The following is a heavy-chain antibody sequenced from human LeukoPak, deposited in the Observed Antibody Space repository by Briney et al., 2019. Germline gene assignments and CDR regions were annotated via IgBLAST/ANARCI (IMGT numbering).Heavy chain of an antibody. D-gene: IGHD5-24*01. J-gene: IGHJ4*02. CDR1: GFTFSNAC. CDR2: IKSITDSWIT. V-gene: IGHV3-15*01. CDR3: TTRDQDGYNPYYFDY. Sequence: GGSLRLSCAASGFTFSNACMSWVRQAPGKGLEWVGRIKSITDSWITDYAAPVNGRLTISRADSKNTLYLQMNSLKAEDTAVYYWTTRDQDGYNPYYFDYWGQGTLVTVSS.